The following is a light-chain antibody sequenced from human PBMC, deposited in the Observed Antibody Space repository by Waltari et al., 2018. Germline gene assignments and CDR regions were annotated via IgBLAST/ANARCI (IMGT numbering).Light chain of an antibody. CDR2: GGS. V-gene: IGLV2-23*01. J-gene: IGLJ2*01. Sequence: QSALTQPASVSGSPGQSITIPCTGRTSDVGSSKFVSWYQQHPGKAPQLMIYGGSQRPSGVSNRLSGSKSGNTASLTISGLRAEDEADYYCCSYAGSSPHVIFGGGTKLTVL. CDR1: TSDVGSSKF. CDR3: CSYAGSSPHVI.